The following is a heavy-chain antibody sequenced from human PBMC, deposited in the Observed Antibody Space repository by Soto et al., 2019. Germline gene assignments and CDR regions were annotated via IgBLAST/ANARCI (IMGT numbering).Heavy chain of an antibody. CDR3: ANSEYLSGWAFDH. V-gene: IGHV3-23*04. D-gene: IGHD2-2*01. CDR2: ITNSVSST. J-gene: IGHJ4*02. Sequence: EVKLVESGGGLVQPGGSLRLSCATSGLTFSNYVMIWVRQAPGKGLEWVSAITNSVSSTYYADSVKGLFTVSRDNSKNTLYLQMNSLRAEDTAVYYCANSEYLSGWAFDHWGQGTLVIVSS. CDR1: GLTFSNYV.